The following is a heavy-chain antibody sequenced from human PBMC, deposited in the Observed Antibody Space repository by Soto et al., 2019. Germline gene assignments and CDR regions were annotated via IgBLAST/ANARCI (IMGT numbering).Heavy chain of an antibody. J-gene: IGHJ4*02. V-gene: IGHV5-51*01. D-gene: IGHD1-1*01. CDR1: GYSFTSYW. CDR3: AVTGALEVNLDN. Sequence: PGESLKISCKGSGYSFTSYWIAWVRQVPGKGLEWMGTIYPGDSETRYSPSFQGQVTISADKSISTAYLQWSSLKASDTAMYYGAVTGALEVNLDNWGQGTLVTVSS. CDR2: IYPGDSET.